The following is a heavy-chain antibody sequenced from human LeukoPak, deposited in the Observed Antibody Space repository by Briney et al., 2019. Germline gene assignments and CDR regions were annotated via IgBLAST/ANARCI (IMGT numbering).Heavy chain of an antibody. CDR2: IYYSGST. Sequence: SETLSLTCTVSGGSISSSSYYWGWIRQPPGKGLEWIGSIYYSGSTYYNPSLKSRVTISVDTSKNQFSLKLSSVTAADTAVYYCARRAVVPAAITWYFDLWGRGTLVTVSS. D-gene: IGHD2-2*02. CDR3: ARRAVVPAAITWYFDL. J-gene: IGHJ2*01. V-gene: IGHV4-39*01. CDR1: GGSISSSSYY.